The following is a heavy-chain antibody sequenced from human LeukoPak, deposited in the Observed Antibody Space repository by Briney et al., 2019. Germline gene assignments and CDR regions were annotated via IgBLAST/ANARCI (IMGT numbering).Heavy chain of an antibody. V-gene: IGHV4-31*03. CDR2: IYYSGST. CDR1: GDSFSAYY. Sequence: SETLSLTCTVSGDSFSAYYWSWIRQHPGKGLEWIGYIYYSGSTYYNPSLKSRVTISVDTSKNQFSLKLSSVTAADTAVYYCARTKDTAMVFSDYWGQGTLVTVSS. D-gene: IGHD5-18*01. CDR3: ARTKDTAMVFSDY. J-gene: IGHJ4*02.